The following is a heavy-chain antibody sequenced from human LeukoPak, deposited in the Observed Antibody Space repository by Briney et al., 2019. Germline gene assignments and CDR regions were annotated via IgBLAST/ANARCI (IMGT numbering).Heavy chain of an antibody. J-gene: IGHJ4*02. CDR2: IYHSGST. D-gene: IGHD2-15*01. CDR1: GGSISNYY. CDR3: ARGGMVVAARSFDY. Sequence: SETLSLTCTDAGGSISNYYWSWIRQPPGKGLEWIGYIYHSGSTNYNPSLKSRVTISVDTSKNQIYLKLNSVTAADTAVYYCARGGMVVAARSFDYWGQGALVTVSS. V-gene: IGHV4-59*01.